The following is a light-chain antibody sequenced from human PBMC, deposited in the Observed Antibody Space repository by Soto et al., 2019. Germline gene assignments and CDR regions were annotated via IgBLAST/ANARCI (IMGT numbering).Light chain of an antibody. V-gene: IGLV1-47*02. CDR1: SSNIGSNY. CDR3: AAWDDSLSGLYV. Sequence: QYVRTQPPSESGTPGQRVTISCSGSSSNIGSNYVYWYQQLPGTAPKLLIYSNNQRPSGVPDRFSGSKSGTSASLAISGLRSEDEADYYCAAWDDSLSGLYVFGTGTKVTVL. CDR2: SNN. J-gene: IGLJ1*01.